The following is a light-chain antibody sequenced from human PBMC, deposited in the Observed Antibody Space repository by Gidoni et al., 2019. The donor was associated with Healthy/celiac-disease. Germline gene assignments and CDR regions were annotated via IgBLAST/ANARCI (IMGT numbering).Light chain of an antibody. Sequence: DIQMTQSPSTLSASVGVRVTIPSRSSQGISSWLAWYQQKPGKAPKLLIYKASSLESGVPSRFRGSGSGTEFTLTISSLQPDDFATYYCQQYNSYSRYTFGQGTKLEIK. CDR3: QQYNSYSRYT. CDR1: QGISSW. V-gene: IGKV1-5*03. J-gene: IGKJ2*01. CDR2: KAS.